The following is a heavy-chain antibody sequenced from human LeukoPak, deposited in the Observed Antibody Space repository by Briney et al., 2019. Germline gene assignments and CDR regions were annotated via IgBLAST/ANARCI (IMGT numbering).Heavy chain of an antibody. J-gene: IGHJ4*02. D-gene: IGHD5-12*01. Sequence: PGGSLRLSCAASGFTFSSYAMSWVRQAPGKGLEWVSAISGGGGSTYYADSVKGRFTISRDNSKNTLYLQMNSLRAEDTAVYYCAKERARYSGYDYGYWGQGTLVTVSS. V-gene: IGHV3-23*01. CDR1: GFTFSSYA. CDR3: AKERARYSGYDYGY. CDR2: ISGGGGST.